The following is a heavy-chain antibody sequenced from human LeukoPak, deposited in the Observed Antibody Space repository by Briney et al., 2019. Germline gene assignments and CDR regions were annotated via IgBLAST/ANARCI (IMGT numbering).Heavy chain of an antibody. D-gene: IGHD3-10*01. CDR1: GFTFSSYA. CDR2: LRGNGGST. J-gene: IGHJ4*02. Sequence: GGSLRLSCAASGFTFSSYAMSCVRQAPGKGLEWVSSLRGNGGSTEYVDSVRGRFVISRDNSRNTLYLQMNSLRAEDTAVYYCARDWYYYGSGSGGYWGQGTLVTVSS. V-gene: IGHV3-23*01. CDR3: ARDWYYYGSGSGGY.